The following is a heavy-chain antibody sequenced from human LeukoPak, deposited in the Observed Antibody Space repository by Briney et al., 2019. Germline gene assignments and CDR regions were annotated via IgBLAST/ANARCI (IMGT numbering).Heavy chain of an antibody. Sequence: GGSLRLSCAASGFTFSSYAMSWVRQAPGKGLEWVSAISGSGGSTYYADSVKGRFTISRDNSKNTLYLQMNSLRAEDTAVYYCATGRRRDSSSWTGGYFDYWGQGTLVTVSS. J-gene: IGHJ4*02. CDR3: ATGRRRDSSSWTGGYFDY. CDR1: GFTFSSYA. CDR2: ISGSGGST. V-gene: IGHV3-23*01. D-gene: IGHD6-13*01.